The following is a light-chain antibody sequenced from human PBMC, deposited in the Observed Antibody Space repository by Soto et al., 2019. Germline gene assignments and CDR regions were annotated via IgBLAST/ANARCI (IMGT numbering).Light chain of an antibody. CDR2: LGS. CDR1: QSLLSSNGNNY. Sequence: DIVMTQSPLSLPVTPGEPASISCRSSQSLLSSNGNNYLDWFLQKPGQSPQLLIYLGSYRASGVPDRFSGSGSGSYFTLKISRVEAEDVGVYYCMQALQTPGTFGQGTTLEMK. V-gene: IGKV2-28*01. J-gene: IGKJ2*01. CDR3: MQALQTPGT.